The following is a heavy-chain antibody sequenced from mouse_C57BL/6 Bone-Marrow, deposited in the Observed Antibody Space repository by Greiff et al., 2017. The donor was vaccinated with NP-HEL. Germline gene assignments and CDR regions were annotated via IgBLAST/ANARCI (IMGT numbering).Heavy chain of an antibody. CDR1: GFTFSDYG. Sequence: EVKVEESGGGLVQPGGSLKLSCAASGFTFSDYGMAWVRQAPRKGPEWVAFISNLAYSIYYADTVTGRFTISRENAKNTLYLEMSSLRSEDTAMYYCARQESYYYGSSSWFAYWGQGTLVTVSA. CDR3: ARQESYYYGSSSWFAY. J-gene: IGHJ3*01. D-gene: IGHD1-1*01. V-gene: IGHV5-15*04. CDR2: ISNLAYSI.